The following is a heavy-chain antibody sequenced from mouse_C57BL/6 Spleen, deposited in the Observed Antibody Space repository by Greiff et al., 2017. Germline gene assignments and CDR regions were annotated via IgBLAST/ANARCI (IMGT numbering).Heavy chain of an antibody. V-gene: IGHV1-50*01. D-gene: IGHD2-5*01. Sequence: VQLQQPGAELVKPGASVKLSCKASGYTFTSYWMQWVKQRPGQGLEWIGEIDPSDSYTNYNQKFKGKATLTVDTSSSTAYMQLSSLTSEDSAVYYCARQVYYSNYYAMDYWGQGTSVTVSS. CDR3: ARQVYYSNYYAMDY. J-gene: IGHJ4*01. CDR1: GYTFTSYW. CDR2: IDPSDSYT.